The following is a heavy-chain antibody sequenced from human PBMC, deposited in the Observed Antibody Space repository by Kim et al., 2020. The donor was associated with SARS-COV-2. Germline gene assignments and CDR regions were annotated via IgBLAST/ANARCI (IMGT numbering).Heavy chain of an antibody. CDR1: GFTLSAYG. J-gene: IGHJ3*02. CDR2: ISGGSGVT. D-gene: IGHD1-26*01. Sequence: GGSLRLSCTASGFTLSAYGMSWVRQAPGEGLEWVSAISGGSGVTYYPASVEGRFIISRDNSKNILFLQMNGLRAEDTAVYYCSKDGRWPKDAFDIWANGQWAPSLQ. CDR3: SKDGRWPKDAFDI. V-gene: IGHV3-23*01.